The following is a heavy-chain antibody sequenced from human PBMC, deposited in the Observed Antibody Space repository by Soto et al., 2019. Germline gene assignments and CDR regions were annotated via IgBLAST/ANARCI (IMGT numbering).Heavy chain of an antibody. Sequence: QVQLVESGGGVVQPGRSLRLSCAASGFTFSSYGMHWVRQAPGKGLEWVAVISYDGSNKYYADSVKGRFTISRDNSKNTLYLQMNILRAEDTAVYYCAKAEMDYYDSSGYPPYYFDYWGQGTLVTVSS. CDR2: ISYDGSNK. V-gene: IGHV3-30*18. D-gene: IGHD3-22*01. J-gene: IGHJ4*02. CDR3: AKAEMDYYDSSGYPPYYFDY. CDR1: GFTFSSYG.